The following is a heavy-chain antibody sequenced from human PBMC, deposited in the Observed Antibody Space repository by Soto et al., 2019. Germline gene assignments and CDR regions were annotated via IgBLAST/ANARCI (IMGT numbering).Heavy chain of an antibody. CDR1: GFTFGSYA. CDR2: ISYDGSNK. J-gene: IGHJ5*02. V-gene: IGHV3-30-3*01. CDR3: ARDRRVIAAAGICWFDP. D-gene: IGHD6-13*01. Sequence: GGSLRLSCAASGFTFGSYAMHWVRQAPGKGLEWVAVISYDGSNKYYADSVKGRFTISRDNSKNTLYLQMNSLRAEDTAVYYCARDRRVIAAAGICWFDPWGQGTLVTVSS.